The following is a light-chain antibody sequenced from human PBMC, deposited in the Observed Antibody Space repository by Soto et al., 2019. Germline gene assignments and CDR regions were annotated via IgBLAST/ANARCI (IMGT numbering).Light chain of an antibody. Sequence: QSALTQPASVSGSRGQSITISCTGTSSDIGGYNFVSWYQQFPAKAPKLIIYEVSSRPSGVSNRFSGAKSGNTASLTISGLQAADEADYYCSSYTDTSIPLVFGGGTKLTVL. CDR3: SSYTDTSIPLV. CDR2: EVS. J-gene: IGLJ3*02. CDR1: SSDIGGYNF. V-gene: IGLV2-14*01.